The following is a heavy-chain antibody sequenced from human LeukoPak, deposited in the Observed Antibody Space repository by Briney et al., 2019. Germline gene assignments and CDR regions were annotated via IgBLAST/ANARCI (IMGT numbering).Heavy chain of an antibody. D-gene: IGHD6-19*01. CDR2: INPNSGGT. CDR1: GYTFTGYY. J-gene: IGHJ4*02. V-gene: IGHV1-2*02. CDR3: AREGGFSLSSGWFFDY. Sequence: ASVKVSCKASGYTFTGYYMHWVRQAPGQGLEGMGWINPNSGGTNYAQKFQGRVTMTRDTSISTAYMELRSLRSDDTAVYYCAREGGFSLSSGWFFDYWGQGTLVTVSS.